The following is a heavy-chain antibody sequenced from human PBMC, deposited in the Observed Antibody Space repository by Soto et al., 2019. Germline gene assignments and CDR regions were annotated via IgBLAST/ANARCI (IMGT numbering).Heavy chain of an antibody. D-gene: IGHD2-21*02. CDR1: GGSITSNTFY. CDR2: VLQSGST. CDR3: DAFTAIRPILAY. J-gene: IGHJ4*01. V-gene: IGHV4-39*01. Sequence: PSKTLSLTCSVSGGSITSNTFYWGWIRQTPGRGLEWIGSVLQSGSTYYNPSLKSRLSISVDTSKNQFSLRLNSVTAADTAVYYCDAFTAIRPILAYRGHGVLVTVSS.